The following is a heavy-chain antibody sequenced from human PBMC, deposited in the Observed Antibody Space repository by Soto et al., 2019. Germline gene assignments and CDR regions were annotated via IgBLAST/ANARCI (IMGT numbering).Heavy chain of an antibody. CDR1: GFTFDDYT. D-gene: IGHD1-26*01. V-gene: IGHV3-43*01. CDR2: ISWDGGST. Sequence: GGSLRLSCAASGFTFDDYTMHWVRQAPGKGLEWVSLISWDGGSTYYADSVKGRFTISRDNSKNSLYLQMNSLRTEDTALYYCAKDHSGSYSHFDYWGQGTLVTVPS. CDR3: AKDHSGSYSHFDY. J-gene: IGHJ4*02.